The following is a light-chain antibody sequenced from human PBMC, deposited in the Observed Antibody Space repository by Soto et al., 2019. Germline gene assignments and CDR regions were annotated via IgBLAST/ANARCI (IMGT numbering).Light chain of an antibody. J-gene: IGKJ5*01. CDR1: QNIFSY. CDR2: GAS. V-gene: IGKV1-39*01. Sequence: DIQMSQSPSSLSASVGDRVTITCRASQNIFSYVNWYQQKPGRAPKLLIFGASSLRSGVPSRFSGSGSGTDFTLTINTLQSEDFATYYCQQSFSPLPITFGQGTRLEIK. CDR3: QQSFSPLPIT.